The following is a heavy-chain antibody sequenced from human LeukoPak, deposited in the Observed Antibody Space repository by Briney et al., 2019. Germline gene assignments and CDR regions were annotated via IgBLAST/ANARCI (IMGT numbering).Heavy chain of an antibody. D-gene: IGHD2-8*01. V-gene: IGHV3-23*01. CDR2: ITSSGTNT. Sequence: PGGSLRLSCAASGFTVSSNYMSWVRQAPGKGLEWVSGITSSGTNTYYADSVKGRFTISRDNSKNMLYLQMNSLRAEDTAVYYCAKGLYGPSVAFDIWGQGTMVTASS. CDR1: GFTVSSNY. CDR3: AKGLYGPSVAFDI. J-gene: IGHJ3*02.